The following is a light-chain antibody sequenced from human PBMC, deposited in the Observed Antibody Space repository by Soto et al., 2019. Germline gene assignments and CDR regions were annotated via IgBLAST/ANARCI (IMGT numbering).Light chain of an antibody. V-gene: IGLV2-14*03. CDR3: ASYTTSSTYV. CDR1: SSDVGAFNY. CDR2: DVS. J-gene: IGLJ1*01. Sequence: QSALTQPASVSGSPGQSIAISCTGTSSDVGAFNYVSWYQQHPGKAPKFTIFDVSSRPSGVSDRFSGSKSGNTASLTISGLQTEDEADYYCASYTTSSTYVFGTGTKVTVL.